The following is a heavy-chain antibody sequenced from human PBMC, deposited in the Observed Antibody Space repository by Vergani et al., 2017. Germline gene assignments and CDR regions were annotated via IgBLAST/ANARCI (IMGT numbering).Heavy chain of an antibody. CDR3: VRXGETASNSDYFDH. CDR2: IDRDGSER. CDR1: GFTFSDYW. V-gene: IGHV3-7*01. J-gene: IGHJ4*02. Sequence: QLVESGGILVQPGGSLRLSCAVSGFTFSDYWMAWVRQGPGKGLEWVANIDRDGSERIYLDSLRGRFTISRDNAKSSLFLQMDSLRVEDTALYYCVRXGETASNSDYFDHWGQGTHVTVSS. D-gene: IGHD5-24*01.